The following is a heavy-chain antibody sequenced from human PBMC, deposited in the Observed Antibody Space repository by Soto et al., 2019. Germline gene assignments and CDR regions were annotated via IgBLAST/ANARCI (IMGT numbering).Heavy chain of an antibody. CDR1: GGTFPNSA. Sequence: GASVKVSCKASGGTFPNSAISWVRQAPGQGLEWMGGVVVTSGTVNYAQKFQGRVTITADESTSTAYMEVTSLRSEDTAVYYCATPKYNWNYGGSDAFDIWGQGTMVTVSS. J-gene: IGHJ3*02. D-gene: IGHD1-7*01. V-gene: IGHV1-69*13. CDR3: ATPKYNWNYGGSDAFDI. CDR2: VVVTSGTV.